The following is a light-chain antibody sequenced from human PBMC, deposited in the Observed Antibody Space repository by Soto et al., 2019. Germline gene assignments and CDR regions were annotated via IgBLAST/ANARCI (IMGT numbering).Light chain of an antibody. CDR2: EVS. V-gene: IGLV2-14*01. CDR1: SSDVGGYNY. CDR3: SSYTSSRTLV. J-gene: IGLJ2*01. Sequence: QSALTQPASVSVSPGQSITISCTGTSSDVGGYNYVSWYQQHPGKAPKLMIYEVSNRPSGVSNRFSGSKSGNTASLTISGLQAEDEADYYCSSYTSSRTLVFGGETKLTLL.